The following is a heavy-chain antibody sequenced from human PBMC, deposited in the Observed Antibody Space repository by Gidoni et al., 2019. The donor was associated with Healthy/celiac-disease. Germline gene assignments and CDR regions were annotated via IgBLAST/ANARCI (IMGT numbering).Heavy chain of an antibody. CDR2: ISWDGGST. V-gene: IGHV3-43*01. Sequence: EVQLVESGGVVVQPGGALRLSGAASGFTFDAYNMPWVRQAPGKGLEWVSLISWDGGSTYYADSVKGRFTISRDNSKNSLYLQMNSLRTEDTALYYCAKEHISSAAVPNYYYYYGMDVWGQGTTVTVSS. CDR1: GFTFDAYN. J-gene: IGHJ6*02. CDR3: AKEHISSAAVPNYYYYYGMDV. D-gene: IGHD6-13*01.